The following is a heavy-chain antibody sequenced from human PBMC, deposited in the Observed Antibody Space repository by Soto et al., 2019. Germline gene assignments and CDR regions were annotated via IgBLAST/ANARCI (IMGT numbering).Heavy chain of an antibody. CDR2: INPNSGGT. J-gene: IGHJ4*02. V-gene: IGHV1-2*02. CDR3: ARVNVVVVAATREYYFDY. Sequence: QVPLVQSGAEVKKPGASVKVSCKASGYTFTGYYMHWVRQAPGQGLEWKGWINPNSGGTNYAQKFQGRVTMTRDTSISTAYMELSRLRSDDTAVYYCARVNVVVVAATREYYFDYWGQGTLVTVSS. CDR1: GYTFTGYY. D-gene: IGHD2-15*01.